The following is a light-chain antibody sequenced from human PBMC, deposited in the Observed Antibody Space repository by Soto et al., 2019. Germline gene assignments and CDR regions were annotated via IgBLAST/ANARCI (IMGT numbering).Light chain of an antibody. V-gene: IGKV3-20*01. CDR1: QSVSSSY. CDR2: GAS. J-gene: IGKJ1*01. Sequence: ETVLTQSPGTLSLSPGERATLSRRASQSVSSSYLAWYQQKPGQAPRLLIYGASSRATGIPDRFSGSGSGTDFTLTISRLEPEDFAVYYCQQYVSSPPSWTFGQGTKVEI. CDR3: QQYVSSPPSWT.